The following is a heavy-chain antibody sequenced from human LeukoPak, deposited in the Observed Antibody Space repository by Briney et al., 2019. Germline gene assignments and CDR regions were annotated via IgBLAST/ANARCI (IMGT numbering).Heavy chain of an antibody. CDR1: GGSISSGGYY. CDR3: ARHGWHYYGMDV. D-gene: IGHD6-19*01. CDR2: IYYSGST. J-gene: IGHJ6*02. V-gene: IGHV4-31*03. Sequence: SQTLSLTCTVSGGSISSGGYYWSWIRQHPGKGLEWIGYIYYSGSTNYNPSLKSRVTISVDTSKNQFSLKLSSVTAADTAMYYCARHGWHYYGMDVWGQGTTVTVSS.